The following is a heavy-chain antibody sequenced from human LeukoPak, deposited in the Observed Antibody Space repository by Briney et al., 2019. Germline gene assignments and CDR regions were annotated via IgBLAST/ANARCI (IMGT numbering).Heavy chain of an antibody. V-gene: IGHV1-2*02. J-gene: IGHJ4*02. CDR2: INPNSGGT. Sequence: ASVKVSCKASGYTFTGYYMHWVRQGPGQGLEWMGWINPNSGGTNYAQKFQGRVTMTRDTSISTAYMELSRLRSDDTAVYYCARSGSGSYCDTFDYWGQGTLVTVSS. CDR1: GYTFTGYY. CDR3: ARSGSGSYCDTFDY. D-gene: IGHD3-10*01.